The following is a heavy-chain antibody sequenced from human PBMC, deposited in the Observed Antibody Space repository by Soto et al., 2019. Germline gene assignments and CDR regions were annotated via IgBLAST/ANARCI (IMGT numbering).Heavy chain of an antibody. Sequence: GGSLRLSCAASGFTFSSYGMHWVRQAPGKGLEWVAVIWYDGSNKYYADSVKGRFTISGDNSKNTLYLQMNSLRAEDTAVYYCARELTTVTQQNWFDPWGQGTLVTVSS. D-gene: IGHD4-17*01. CDR2: IWYDGSNK. V-gene: IGHV3-33*01. J-gene: IGHJ5*02. CDR1: GFTFSSYG. CDR3: ARELTTVTQQNWFDP.